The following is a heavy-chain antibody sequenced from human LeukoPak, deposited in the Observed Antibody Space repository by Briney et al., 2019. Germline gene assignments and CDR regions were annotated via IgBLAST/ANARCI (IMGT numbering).Heavy chain of an antibody. CDR1: GFTFSSYG. J-gene: IGHJ4*02. D-gene: IGHD2-2*01. CDR3: AKNQYCSSTSCQYYFDY. CDR2: IWYDGSNK. V-gene: IGHV3-33*06. Sequence: PGRSLRLSCAASGFTFSSYGMHWVRQAPGKGLEWVAVIWYDGSNKYYADSVKGRFTISRDNSKNTLYLQMNSLRAEDTAVYYCAKNQYCSSTSCQYYFDYWGQGTLVTVSS.